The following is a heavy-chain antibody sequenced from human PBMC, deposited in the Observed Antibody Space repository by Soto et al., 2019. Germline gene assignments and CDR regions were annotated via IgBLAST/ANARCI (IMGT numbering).Heavy chain of an antibody. CDR1: GDTFNNYA. Sequence: ASVKVSCKASGDTFNNYAISWVRQAPGQGLQWMGGIIPIYDSPSYAQGSHNRVTITADRSTSTAHLELNDLTSEDTAVYYCAASTFLSGVSGYFHLDFWGQGTLVTVSS. CDR2: IIPIYDSP. V-gene: IGHV1-69*06. D-gene: IGHD3-3*01. J-gene: IGHJ4*02. CDR3: AASTFLSGVSGYFHLDF.